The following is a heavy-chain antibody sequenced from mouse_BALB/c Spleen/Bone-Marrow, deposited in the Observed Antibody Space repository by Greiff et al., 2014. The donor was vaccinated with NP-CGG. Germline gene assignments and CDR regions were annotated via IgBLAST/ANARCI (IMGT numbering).Heavy chain of an antibody. J-gene: IGHJ1*01. CDR3: ASPHYYNSRPWWYFDV. CDR2: ISSGGSYT. CDR1: GFTFSNYG. D-gene: IGHD1-1*01. V-gene: IGHV5-6*01. Sequence: EVKLMESGGDLVKPGGSLKLSCAASGFTFSNYGMSWVRQTPDKRLEWVATISSGGSYTYYPDSLKGRFTISRDNAKNTLYLQMSSLKSEDTAMYYCASPHYYNSRPWWYFDVWGAGTTVTISS.